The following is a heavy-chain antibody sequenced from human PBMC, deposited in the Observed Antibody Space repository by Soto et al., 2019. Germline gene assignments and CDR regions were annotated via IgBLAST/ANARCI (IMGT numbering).Heavy chain of an antibody. V-gene: IGHV1-18*01. CDR1: GYTFPRHT. D-gene: IGHD6-19*01. J-gene: IGHJ6*02. CDR3: AREGALAGTFYYYYYYGMDV. Sequence: ASVKVSRKPSGYTFPRHTLKWVRQAPGQGLEWMAGNSAYNGNTNYAQQLQGRVTATTDRPTRSVYMALKSLTSDVTAVYDGAREGALAGTFYYYYYYGMDVWGQGTTVTVSS. CDR2: NSAYNGNT.